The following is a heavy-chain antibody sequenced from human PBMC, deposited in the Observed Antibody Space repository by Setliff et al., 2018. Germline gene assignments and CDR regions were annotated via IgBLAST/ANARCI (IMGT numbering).Heavy chain of an antibody. CDR3: TRDQDYYGMDV. CDR2: VNDDGSSA. V-gene: IGHV3-74*03. J-gene: IGHJ6*02. Sequence: GGSLRLSCAASGFTFSDYYMRWIRQAPGKGLVWVSRVNDDGSSAMYADSVKGRFTMSRDNAKNTLYLQMNSLRVEDTAVYHCTRDQDYYGMDVWGQGTTVTVSS. CDR1: GFTFSDYY.